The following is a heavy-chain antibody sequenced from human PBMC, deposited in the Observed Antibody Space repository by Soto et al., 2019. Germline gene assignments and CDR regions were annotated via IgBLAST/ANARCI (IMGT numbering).Heavy chain of an antibody. V-gene: IGHV3-23*01. CDR1: GFSFNSYA. J-gene: IGHJ4*02. D-gene: IGHD3-10*01. CDR3: TKDRETAWFPDF. CDR2: ISGGDT. Sequence: GGSLRLSCAASGFSFNSYALSWVRQAPGKGLAWVSTISGGDTYYADFVKGRFTISRDISKNTLYLQVDGLRAEDTAIYYCTKDRETAWFPDFWGQGTLVTVSS.